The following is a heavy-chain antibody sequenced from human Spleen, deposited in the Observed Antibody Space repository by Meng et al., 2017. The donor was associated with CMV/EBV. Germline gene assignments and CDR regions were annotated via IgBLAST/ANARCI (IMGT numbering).Heavy chain of an antibody. D-gene: IGHD2-15*01. V-gene: IGHV1-18*01. CDR3: ASSPIRYCSGGSCYSDY. CDR1: GYTFINYD. J-gene: IGHJ4*02. Sequence: ASVKVSCKASGYTFINYDISWVRQAPGQGLEWMGWISPYNGKTNYAQKLQGRVTMTTDTSTSTAYMELRSLRSDDTAVYYCASSPIRYCSGGSCYSDYWGQGTLVTVSS. CDR2: ISPYNGKT.